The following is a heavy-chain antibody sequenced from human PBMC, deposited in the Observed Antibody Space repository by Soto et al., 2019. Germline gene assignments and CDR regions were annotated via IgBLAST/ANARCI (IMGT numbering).Heavy chain of an antibody. CDR1: GFTFSSYA. V-gene: IGHV3-23*01. CDR3: AKGGGSKDYYDTSGYYLYYYYAMDV. D-gene: IGHD3-22*01. Sequence: EVQLLESGGGLVQPGGSLRLSCAASGFTFSSYAMTWVRQAPGKGLEWVSALSGSGVSTYYADSVKGRFTISRDNSKNMLYLQMNSLRAEDTAVYYCAKGGGSKDYYDTSGYYLYYYYAMDVWRQGTPVTVSS. CDR2: LSGSGVST. J-gene: IGHJ6*02.